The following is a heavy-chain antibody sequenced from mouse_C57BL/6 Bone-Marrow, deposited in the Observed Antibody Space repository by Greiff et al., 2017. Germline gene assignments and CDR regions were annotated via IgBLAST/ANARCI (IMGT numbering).Heavy chain of an antibody. D-gene: IGHD1-1*01. V-gene: IGHV1-42*01. CDR1: GYSFTGYY. CDR2: INPSTGGT. J-gene: IGHJ2*01. Sequence: VQLQQSGPELVKPGASVKISCKASGYSFTGYYMNWVKQSPEKSLEWIGEINPSTGGTTYNQKFKAKATLTVDKSSSTAYMQLKSLTSEDSEVYYCARSPITTVPYYIDYWGQGTTLTVSS. CDR3: ARSPITTVPYYIDY.